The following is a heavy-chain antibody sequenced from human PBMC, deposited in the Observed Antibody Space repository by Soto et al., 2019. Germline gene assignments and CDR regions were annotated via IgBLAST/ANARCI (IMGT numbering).Heavy chain of an antibody. D-gene: IGHD3-9*01. CDR3: ARDADTTGHYSHFDL. CDR1: GFTFSYYG. J-gene: IGHJ4*02. V-gene: IGHV3-33*08. Sequence: QVQLVESGGGVVQPGGSLRLSCAASGFTFSYYGFHWVRQAPGKGLEWVAVMHTGGNEKYYVDSVQGRFTVSRDDSRNMVSLEMSGLRAEDTAEYFCARDADTTGHYSHFDLWGRGALVAVS. CDR2: MHTGGNEK.